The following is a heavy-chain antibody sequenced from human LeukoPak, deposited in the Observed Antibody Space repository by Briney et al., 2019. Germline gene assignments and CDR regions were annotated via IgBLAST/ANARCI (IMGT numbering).Heavy chain of an antibody. D-gene: IGHD2-8*02. CDR3: AGYLRTGNYYLGY. J-gene: IGHJ4*02. CDR1: GGSFSGYY. Sequence: PSETLSLTCAVYGGSFSGYYWTWIRQPPGKGLEWIGEINHSGSTNYNPSLKSRVTISVDTSKNQFSLKLSSVTAADTAVYYCAGYLRTGNYYLGYWGQGTLVTVSS. CDR2: INHSGST. V-gene: IGHV4-34*01.